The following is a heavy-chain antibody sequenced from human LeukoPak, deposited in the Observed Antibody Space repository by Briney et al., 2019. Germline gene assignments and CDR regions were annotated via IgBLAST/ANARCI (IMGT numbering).Heavy chain of an antibody. CDR2: IGGGGSGI. D-gene: IGHD1-26*01. Sequence: GGSLRLSCVASGFPFDSNAMSWVRLTPGKGLEWISAIGGGGSGIYYADSVRGRFTISRDNAKNTVYLQMNNLSVGDTAIYYCVKEVIVAAASFDHWGQGSLVTVSP. CDR1: GFPFDSNA. V-gene: IGHV3-23*01. J-gene: IGHJ4*02. CDR3: VKEVIVAAASFDH.